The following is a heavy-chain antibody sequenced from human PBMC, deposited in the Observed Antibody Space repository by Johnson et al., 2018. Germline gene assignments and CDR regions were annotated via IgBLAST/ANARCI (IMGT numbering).Heavy chain of an antibody. CDR3: AKPHWSGTLDYYYMDV. Sequence: VQLGQSGGGLVQPGGSLRLSCAASGFTFSTYDMYWVRQCTVRVLEWVSALDTTADTSYPGSVRGRLPISRNNSMKTVFMQMYSLRAEDTAVYYCAKPHWSGTLDYYYMDVWGKGTTVTVSS. V-gene: IGHV3-13*01. CDR1: GFTFSTYD. J-gene: IGHJ6*03. D-gene: IGHD3-3*01. CDR2: LDTTADT.